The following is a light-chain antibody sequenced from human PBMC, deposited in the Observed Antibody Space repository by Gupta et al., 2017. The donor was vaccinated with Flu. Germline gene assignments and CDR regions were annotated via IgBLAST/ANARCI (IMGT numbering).Light chain of an antibody. J-gene: IGKJ2*01. Sequence: TLPLAPEERATLSCRASESITYYLAWYQLKPGQPPRLLIYDASTRATGIPPRFSGSGSGTDFALTISSLEPEDFAVYYCQQCSTWPDTFGQGTTLEIK. CDR2: DAS. V-gene: IGKV3-11*01. CDR1: ESITYY. CDR3: QQCSTWPDT.